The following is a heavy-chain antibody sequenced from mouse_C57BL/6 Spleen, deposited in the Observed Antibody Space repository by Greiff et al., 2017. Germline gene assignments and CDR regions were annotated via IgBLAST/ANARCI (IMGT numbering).Heavy chain of an antibody. J-gene: IGHJ2*01. CDR2: IYPGSGST. Sequence: QVQLQQPGAELVKPGASVKMSCKASGYTFTSYWITWVKQRPGQGLEWIGDIYPGSGSTNYNEKFKSKATRTVDKSSSTAYMQLSSLTSEDSAVYYCARDYSNRLRYLFDYWGQGTTLTVSS. V-gene: IGHV1-55*01. D-gene: IGHD2-5*01. CDR3: ARDYSNRLRYLFDY. CDR1: GYTFTSYW.